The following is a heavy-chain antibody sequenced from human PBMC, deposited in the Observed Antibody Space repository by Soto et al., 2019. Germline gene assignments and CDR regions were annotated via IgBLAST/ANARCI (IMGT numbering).Heavy chain of an antibody. Sequence: GGSLRLSCAASGFTFSSYSMNWVRQAPGKGLEWVSSISSSSSYIYYADPVKGRFTISRDNAKNSLYLQMNSLRAEDTAVYYWARDPFDPQWLVPSFDDYWGQGTLVTVSS. J-gene: IGHJ4*02. D-gene: IGHD6-19*01. CDR1: GFTFSSYS. V-gene: IGHV3-21*01. CDR2: ISSSSSYI. CDR3: ARDPFDPQWLVPSFDDY.